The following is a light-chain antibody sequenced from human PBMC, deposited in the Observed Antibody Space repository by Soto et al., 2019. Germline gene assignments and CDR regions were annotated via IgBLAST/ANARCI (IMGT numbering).Light chain of an antibody. Sequence: QSALTQPASVSGSPGQSITISCTRTSSDVGYYNYVSWYQHHPGKVPKLMIYEVSNRPSGVSNRFSGSKSGNTASLTISGLQAEDEADYYCSSYTTSSTQVFGGGTKVTVL. J-gene: IGLJ3*02. V-gene: IGLV2-14*01. CDR3: SSYTTSSTQV. CDR1: SSDVGYYNY. CDR2: EVS.